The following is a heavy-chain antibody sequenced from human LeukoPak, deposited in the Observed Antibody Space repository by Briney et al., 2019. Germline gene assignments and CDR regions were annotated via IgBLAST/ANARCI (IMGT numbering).Heavy chain of an antibody. CDR1: GGSFSRYY. CDR2: IDHRGDT. D-gene: IGHD1-1*01. V-gene: IGHV4-34*01. CDR3: ARGATISETGYFDF. Sequence: SETLSLTCAVYGGSFSRYYWSWIRQSPGKGLEWIAEIDHRGDTNYNPSVKSRVAISVDTSKNQFSLKVRSLSAADAAVYYCARGATISETGYFDFWGQGTLVTVSS. J-gene: IGHJ4*03.